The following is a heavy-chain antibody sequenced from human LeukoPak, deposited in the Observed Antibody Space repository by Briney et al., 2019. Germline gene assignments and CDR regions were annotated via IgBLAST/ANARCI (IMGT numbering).Heavy chain of an antibody. V-gene: IGHV7-4-1*02. CDR3: ARAYQPLGGLSFPDY. CDR1: GYTFTSYH. CDR2: INPNTGNP. D-gene: IGHD3-16*02. J-gene: IGHJ4*02. Sequence: ASVKVSCKASGYTFTSYHMHWVRQAPGQGLEWMGWINPNTGNPTYAQGFTGRFVFSLDTSVSTAYLQISSLKAEDTAVYYCARAYQPLGGLSFPDYWGQGTLVTVSS.